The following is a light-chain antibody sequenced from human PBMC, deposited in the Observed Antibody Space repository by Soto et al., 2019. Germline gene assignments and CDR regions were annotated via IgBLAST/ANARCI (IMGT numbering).Light chain of an antibody. CDR3: QQHDQGWT. V-gene: IGKV3-15*01. J-gene: IGKJ1*01. CDR2: GAS. Sequence: EMVMTQSPATLSVSLGERATLSCRASQSVSTKLVWYQQKPGQAPRLLIYGASTRATGIPARFSGSGSGTEFTLSINSLQFEDCAVSYCQQHDQGWTFGQGTKVEIK. CDR1: QSVSTK.